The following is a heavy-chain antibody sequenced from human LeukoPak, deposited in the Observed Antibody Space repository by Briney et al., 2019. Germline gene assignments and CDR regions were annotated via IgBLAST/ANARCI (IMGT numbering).Heavy chain of an antibody. CDR3: AREGRGSDY. CDR2: ISSSSSTI. Sequence: GGSLRLSCAASGFTFSSYSMNRVRQAPGKGLEWVSYISSSSSTIYYADSVKGRFTISRDNAKNSLYLQMNSLRAEDTAVYYCAREGRGSDYWGQGTLVTVSS. J-gene: IGHJ4*02. V-gene: IGHV3-48*01. D-gene: IGHD1-26*01. CDR1: GFTFSSYS.